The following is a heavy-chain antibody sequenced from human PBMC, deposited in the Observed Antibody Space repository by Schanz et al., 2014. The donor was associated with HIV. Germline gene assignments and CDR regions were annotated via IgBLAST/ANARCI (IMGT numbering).Heavy chain of an antibody. CDR2: IIPVFGKA. Sequence: QVQLVQSGAEVKKPGASVTVSCKVSGKRLSEVFIHWVRQAPGKGLEWMGGIIPVFGKANYAQKFEDRITITADESTSTAYMELSSLRSEDTAVYFCAGSSEYSSGWYVLWGQGTLVTVSS. V-gene: IGHV1-69*13. D-gene: IGHD3-22*01. J-gene: IGHJ5*02. CDR3: AGSSEYSSGWYVL. CDR1: GKRLSEVF.